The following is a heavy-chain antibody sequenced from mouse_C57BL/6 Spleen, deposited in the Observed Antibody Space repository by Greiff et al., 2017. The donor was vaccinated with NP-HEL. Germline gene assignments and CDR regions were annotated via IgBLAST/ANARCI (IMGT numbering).Heavy chain of an antibody. J-gene: IGHJ1*03. V-gene: IGHV1-81*01. CDR3: ARDYDYGGGYFDV. D-gene: IGHD2-4*01. Sequence: VKLQESGAELARPGASVKLSCKASGYTFTSYGISWVKQRTGQGLEWIGEIYPRSGNTYYNEKFKGKATLTADKSSSTAYMELRSLTSEDSAVYFCARDYDYGGGYFDVWGTGTTVTVSS. CDR2: IYPRSGNT. CDR1: GYTFTSYG.